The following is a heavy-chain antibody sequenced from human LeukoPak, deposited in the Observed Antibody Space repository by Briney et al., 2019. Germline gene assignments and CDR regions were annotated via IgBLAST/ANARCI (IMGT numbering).Heavy chain of an antibody. CDR2: ISGSGGST. J-gene: IGHJ4*02. D-gene: IGHD2-2*01. CDR1: GFTFSSYA. V-gene: IGHV3-23*01. Sequence: QSGGSLRLSCAASGFTFSSYAMGWVRQAPGKGLEWVSAISGSGGSTYYADSVKGRFTISRDNSKNTLYLQMNSLRAEDTAVYYCAKDTHLIYQYYFDYWGQGTLVTVSS. CDR3: AKDTHLIYQYYFDY.